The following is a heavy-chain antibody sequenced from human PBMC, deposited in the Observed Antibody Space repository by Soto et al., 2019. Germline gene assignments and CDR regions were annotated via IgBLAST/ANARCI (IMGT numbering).Heavy chain of an antibody. CDR1: KYTFTAYY. Sequence: DSVKVSCKASKYTFTAYYLHWVRQAPGQRLEWMGWINPNGGGTIYAQDFQGRLTMTRDTSITTAYMELSRLTSDDTAFYFCATSSDWSPLLDFWGQGALVTVSS. CDR3: ATSSDWSPLLDF. J-gene: IGHJ4*02. V-gene: IGHV1-2*02. CDR2: INPNGGGT. D-gene: IGHD6-19*01.